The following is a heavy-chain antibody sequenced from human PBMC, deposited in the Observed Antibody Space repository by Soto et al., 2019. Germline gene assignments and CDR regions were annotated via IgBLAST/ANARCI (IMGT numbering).Heavy chain of an antibody. CDR2: INPSGGST. J-gene: IGHJ4*02. CDR1: GYTFTSYF. V-gene: IGHV1-46*01. CDR3: ANSYPYCGGDCYPAGPPLFDY. Sequence: ASVKVSCKASGYTFTSYFMHWVRQAPGQGLEWIGIINPSGGSTSYAQKFQGRVTMTRDTSTSTVYMELSSLRSEDTAVYYCANSYPYCGGDCYPAGPPLFDYWGQGTLVTVSS. D-gene: IGHD2-21*02.